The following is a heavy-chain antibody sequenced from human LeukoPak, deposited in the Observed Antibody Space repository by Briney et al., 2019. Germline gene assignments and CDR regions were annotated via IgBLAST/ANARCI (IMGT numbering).Heavy chain of an antibody. CDR2: IIPIFGTA. J-gene: IGHJ2*01. CDR1: GGTSSSYA. CDR3: ARGLTTIWYFDL. V-gene: IGHV1-69*01. Sequence: SVKVSCKASGGTSSSYAISWVRQAPGQGLEWMGGIIPIFGTANYAQKFQGRVTITADESTSTAYMELSSLRSEDTAVYYCARGLTTIWYFDLWGRGTLVTVSS. D-gene: IGHD3-22*01.